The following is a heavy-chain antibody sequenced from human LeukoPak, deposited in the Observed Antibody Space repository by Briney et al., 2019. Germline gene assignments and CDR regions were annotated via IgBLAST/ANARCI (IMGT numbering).Heavy chain of an antibody. J-gene: IGHJ4*02. CDR1: GFTFSSYS. CDR3: ARYYYDASDSNFDY. V-gene: IGHV3-48*02. Sequence: GGSLRLSCAASGFTFSSYSMNWVRQAPGKGLEWVSYISSSSSTIYYADSVKGRFTISRDNAKNTLYLQMNSVRDEDTAVYYCARYYYDASDSNFDYWGQGTLVTVSP. D-gene: IGHD3-22*01. CDR2: ISSSSSTI.